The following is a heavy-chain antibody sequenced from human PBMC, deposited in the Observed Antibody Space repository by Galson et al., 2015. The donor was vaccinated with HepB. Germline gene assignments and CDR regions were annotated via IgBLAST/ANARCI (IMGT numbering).Heavy chain of an antibody. CDR1: GGTFSSYA. J-gene: IGHJ4*02. V-gene: IGHV1-69*13. D-gene: IGHD6-13*01. Sequence: SVKVSCKASGGTFSSYAISWVRQAPGQGLEWMGGIIPIFGTANYAQKFQGSVTITADESTSTAYMELSSLRSEDTAVYYCASVYSSSWYELPELPIYWGQGTLVTVSS. CDR2: IIPIFGTA. CDR3: ASVYSSSWYELPELPIY.